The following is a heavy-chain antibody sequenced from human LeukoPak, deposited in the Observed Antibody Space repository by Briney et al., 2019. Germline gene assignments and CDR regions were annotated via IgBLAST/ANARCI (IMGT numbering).Heavy chain of an antibody. CDR2: ITGTSTYI. Sequence: GGSLRLSCAASGFTFSSYSMNWVRQAPGKGLEWVSSITGTSTYIYYADSVKGRFTISRDNAKNSLYLQMNSLRAEDTAVYYCARPSYYCSGGSCPLDYWGQGTLVTVSS. J-gene: IGHJ4*02. D-gene: IGHD2-15*01. CDR3: ARPSYYCSGGSCPLDY. CDR1: GFTFSSYS. V-gene: IGHV3-21*06.